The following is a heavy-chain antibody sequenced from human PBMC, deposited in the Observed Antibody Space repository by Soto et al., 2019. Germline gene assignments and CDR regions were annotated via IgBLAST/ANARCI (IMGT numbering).Heavy chain of an antibody. CDR1: GYTFTNYG. J-gene: IGHJ5*02. Sequence: QVQLVQSGAEVKKPGASVKVSCKTSGYTFTNYGISWVRQAPGQVLEWMGWITTYNDDTNYAQKFQGRVTLTTDTSTSTAYMEVRSLRSDDTAVYYCARASRSGNNWFDPWGQGTLVTVSS. V-gene: IGHV1-18*01. D-gene: IGHD1-26*01. CDR2: ITTYNDDT. CDR3: ARASRSGNNWFDP.